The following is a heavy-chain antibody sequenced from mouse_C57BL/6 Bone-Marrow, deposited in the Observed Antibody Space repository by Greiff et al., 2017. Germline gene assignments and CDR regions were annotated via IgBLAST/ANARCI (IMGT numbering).Heavy chain of an antibody. J-gene: IGHJ3*01. D-gene: IGHD2-1*01. CDR1: GFTFSDYG. Sequence: EVKLMESGGGLVKPGGSLKLSCAASGFTFSDYGMHWVRQAPEQGLEWVAYISSGSSTIYYADTVKGRFTISRDNAKNTLFLQVHSLRSEDTAMYYCARGGNYLFAYWGQGTLVTVSA. V-gene: IGHV5-17*01. CDR3: ARGGNYLFAY. CDR2: ISSGSSTI.